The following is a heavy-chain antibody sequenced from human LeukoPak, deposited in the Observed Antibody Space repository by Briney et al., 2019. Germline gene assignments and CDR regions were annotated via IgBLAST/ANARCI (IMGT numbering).Heavy chain of an antibody. D-gene: IGHD3-10*01. J-gene: IGHJ3*02. CDR3: ARAAITMVRGARVGAFDI. CDR1: GDSVSRNSAA. Sequence: SQTLSLTCAISGDSVSRNSAAWNWIRQSPSRGLEWLGKTYYRSKWYDDFAVSVKSRININPDTSKNQFSLQLNSVTPEDTAVYYCARAAITMVRGARVGAFDIWGQGTMVTVSS. V-gene: IGHV6-1*01. CDR2: TYYRSKWYD.